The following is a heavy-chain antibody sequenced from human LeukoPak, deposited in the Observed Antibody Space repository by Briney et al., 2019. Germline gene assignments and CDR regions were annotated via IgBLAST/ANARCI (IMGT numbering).Heavy chain of an antibody. CDR2: IYNSGST. CDR1: DGSISIYY. D-gene: IGHD5-24*01. J-gene: IGHJ4*02. V-gene: IGHV4-59*01. Sequence: SETLSLTCTVLDGSISIYYWSWIRQPPGKGLEWIGYIYNSGSTNYNPSLKSRVTISADASKNQFSLKLTSVTAADTAMYYCVRDRELTYWGQGTLVTVSS. CDR3: VRDRELTY.